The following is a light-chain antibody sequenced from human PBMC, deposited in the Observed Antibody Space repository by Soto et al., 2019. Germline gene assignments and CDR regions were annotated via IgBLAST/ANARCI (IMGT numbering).Light chain of an antibody. Sequence: DIQMTQSPSSLSASVGDRVTITCRASQDISSWLAWYQQKPGKAPEFLIFAASSLQSGVPSRFSGSGSGTDFTLTISSLQPEDFATYYCQHYNDYPPTFGGGTKVEIK. J-gene: IGKJ4*01. CDR3: QHYNDYPPT. V-gene: IGKV1D-16*01. CDR2: AAS. CDR1: QDISSW.